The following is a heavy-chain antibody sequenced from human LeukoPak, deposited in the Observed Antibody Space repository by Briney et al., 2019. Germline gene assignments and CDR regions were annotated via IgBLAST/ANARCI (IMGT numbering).Heavy chain of an antibody. CDR2: IRGNGET. D-gene: IGHD3-16*01. CDR3: ARASWVSSTDAVR. Sequence: GGSLRLSCAASGLSFSSFAMSWVRQGPARGLEWVSSIRGNGETFNADSVKGRFTLSSDSSRNTVYFQLNNLRVEDTAIYYCARASWVSSTDAVRWGQGTLVTVSS. V-gene: IGHV3-23*01. J-gene: IGHJ4*02. CDR1: GLSFSSFA.